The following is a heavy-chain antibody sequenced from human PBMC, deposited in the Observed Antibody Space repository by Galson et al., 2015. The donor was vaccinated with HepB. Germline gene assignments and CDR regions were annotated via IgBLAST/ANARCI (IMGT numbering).Heavy chain of an antibody. CDR1: GFTFSDYY. D-gene: IGHD6-13*01. CDR2: ISSSSSYT. Sequence: SLRLSCAASGFTFSDYYMSWIRQAPGKGLEWVSYISSSSSYTNYADSVKGRFTISRDNAKNSLYLQMNSLRAEDTAVYYCAGIAAAVHYYYYMDVWGKGTTVTVSS. V-gene: IGHV3-11*06. CDR3: AGIAAAVHYYYYMDV. J-gene: IGHJ6*03.